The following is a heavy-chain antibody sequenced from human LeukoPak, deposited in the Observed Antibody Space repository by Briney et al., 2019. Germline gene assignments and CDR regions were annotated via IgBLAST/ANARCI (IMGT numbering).Heavy chain of an antibody. D-gene: IGHD4-23*01. J-gene: IGHJ4*02. CDR1: GFTFSSYS. CDR2: ISSSSSYI. CDR3: ASTSDYGGNSVYFDY. V-gene: IGHV3-21*04. Sequence: GGSLRLSCAASGFTFSSYSMNWVRQAPGKGLEWVSSISSSSSYIYYADSVKGRFTISRDNAKNSLYLQMNSLRAEDTAVYYCASTSDYGGNSVYFDYWGQGTLVTVSS.